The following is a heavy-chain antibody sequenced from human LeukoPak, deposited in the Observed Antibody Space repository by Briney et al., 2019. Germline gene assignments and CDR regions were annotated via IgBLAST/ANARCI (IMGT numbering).Heavy chain of an antibody. Sequence: GESLKISCKGSGYSFTSYWIGWVRQMPGQGLEWMGSIYPGDSDTSYSPSFPGQVTISADKSTNNTYLQWSSLKASDTAMYYCARNAEADIEASYFDYWGQGTLVTVSS. D-gene: IGHD5-12*01. CDR1: GYSFTSYW. V-gene: IGHV5-51*01. CDR2: IYPGDSDT. CDR3: ARNAEADIEASYFDY. J-gene: IGHJ4*02.